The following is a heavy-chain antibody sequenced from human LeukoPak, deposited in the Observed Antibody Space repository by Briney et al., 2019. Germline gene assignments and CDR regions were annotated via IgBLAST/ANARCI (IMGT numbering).Heavy chain of an antibody. Sequence: SVKVSCKTSGGSFSNYVISWVRQAPGQGLEWMGGIIPIFGTANYAQKFQGRVTITADESTSTAYMELSSLRSEDTAVYYCARGGGLQQQPDDYWGQGTLVTVSS. J-gene: IGHJ4*02. V-gene: IGHV1-69*13. CDR2: IIPIFGTA. CDR3: ARGGGLQQQPDDY. CDR1: GGSFSNYV. D-gene: IGHD6-13*01.